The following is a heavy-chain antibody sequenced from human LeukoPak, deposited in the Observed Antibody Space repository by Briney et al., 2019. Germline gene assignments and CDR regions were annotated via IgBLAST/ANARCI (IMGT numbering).Heavy chain of an antibody. J-gene: IGHJ4*02. Sequence: ASVKVSCKASGYTFTGYYMHWVQQAPGQGLEWMGWMNPNSGDTNYAQKFQGRVTVTRDTSISTAYMELISLRSGDTAVYYCARGGGGLQYWGQGTLVTVSS. D-gene: IGHD3-16*01. CDR2: MNPNSGDT. V-gene: IGHV1-2*02. CDR1: GYTFTGYY. CDR3: ARGGGGLQY.